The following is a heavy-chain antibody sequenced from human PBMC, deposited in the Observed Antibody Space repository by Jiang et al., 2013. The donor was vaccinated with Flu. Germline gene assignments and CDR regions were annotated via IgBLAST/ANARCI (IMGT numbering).Heavy chain of an antibody. V-gene: IGHV4-59*01. CDR3: ARVRYGSGSYGGSYYYYYGMDV. Sequence: LLKPSETLSLTCTVSGGSISSYYWSWIRQPPGKGLEWIGYIYYSGSTNYNPSLKSRVTISVDTSKNQFSLKLSSVTAADTAVYYCARVRYGSGSYGGSYYYYYGMDVWGQGTTVTVSS. D-gene: IGHD3-10*01. CDR1: GGSISSYY. CDR2: IYYSGST. J-gene: IGHJ6*02.